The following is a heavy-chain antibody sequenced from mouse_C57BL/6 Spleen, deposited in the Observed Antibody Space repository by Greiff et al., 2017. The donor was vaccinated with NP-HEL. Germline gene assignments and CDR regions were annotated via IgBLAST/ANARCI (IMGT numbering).Heavy chain of an antibody. CDR2: IYPGGGYT. CDR1: GYTFTNYW. Sequence: QVQLQQSGAELVRPGTSVKMSCKASGYTFTNYWIGWAKQRPGHGLEWIGDIYPGGGYTNYNEKFKGKATLTADKSSRTAYMQFSSLTSEDSAIYYCARSPGDYYAMDYWGQGTSVTVSS. V-gene: IGHV1-63*01. J-gene: IGHJ4*01. CDR3: ARSPGDYYAMDY.